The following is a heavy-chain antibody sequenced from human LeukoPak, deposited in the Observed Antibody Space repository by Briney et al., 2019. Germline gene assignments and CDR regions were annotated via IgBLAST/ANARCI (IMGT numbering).Heavy chain of an antibody. CDR3: ATYSTRNAREFQS. Sequence: QAGGSLRLSCETSGFIFSNCWMTWVRQAPGKGLEWVANIKTDASEKYYADSVKGRFTISRDNAKMSLNLQMNSLRVEDTAVYYCATYSTRNAREFQSWGQGTLVTVSS. CDR2: IKTDASEK. CDR1: GFIFSNCW. V-gene: IGHV3-7*01. J-gene: IGHJ1*01. D-gene: IGHD4-11*01.